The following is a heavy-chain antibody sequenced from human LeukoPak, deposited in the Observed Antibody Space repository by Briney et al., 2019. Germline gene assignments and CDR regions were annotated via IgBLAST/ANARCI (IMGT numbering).Heavy chain of an antibody. D-gene: IGHD6-6*01. CDR3: ARQEYSSTYDY. CDR2: IYHSGST. J-gene: IGHJ4*02. V-gene: IGHV4-38-2*01. Sequence: PSETLSLTCAVSGYSNSSGYYWGWIRQPPGKGLEWIGSIYHSGSTYYNPSLKSRVTISVDTSKNQFSLKLSSVTAADTAVYYCARQEYSSTYDYWGQGTLVTVSS. CDR1: GYSNSSGYY.